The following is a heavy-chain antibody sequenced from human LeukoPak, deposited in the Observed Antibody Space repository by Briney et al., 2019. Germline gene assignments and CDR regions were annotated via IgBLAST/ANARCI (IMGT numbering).Heavy chain of an antibody. J-gene: IGHJ5*02. CDR3: ARKNRARPLFSIAAAGPGWFDP. CDR2: IYYSGST. D-gene: IGHD6-13*01. V-gene: IGHV4-39*07. CDR1: GGSISSSSYY. Sequence: SETLSLTCTVSGGSISSSSYYWGWIRQPPGKGLEWIGSIYYSGSTNYNPSLKSRVTISVDTSKNQFSLKLSSVTAADTAVYYCARKNRARPLFSIAAAGPGWFDPWGQGTLVTVSS.